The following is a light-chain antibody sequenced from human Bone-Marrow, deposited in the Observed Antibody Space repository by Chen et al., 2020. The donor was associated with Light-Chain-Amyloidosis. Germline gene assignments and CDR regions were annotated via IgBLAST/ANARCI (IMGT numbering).Light chain of an antibody. CDR3: SSFTSSSSYV. CDR2: AVS. CDR1: SGDVGTYNY. J-gene: IGLJ1*01. Sequence: QSALTPPASVSGSPRQSIPISRTGTSGDVGTYNYVSWYQQPPGKAPKVMIYAVSNRPSGVSNRFSGSKSGTTASLTISGLQAEDEADYYCSSFTSSSSYVFGPGTKVTVL. V-gene: IGLV2-14*01.